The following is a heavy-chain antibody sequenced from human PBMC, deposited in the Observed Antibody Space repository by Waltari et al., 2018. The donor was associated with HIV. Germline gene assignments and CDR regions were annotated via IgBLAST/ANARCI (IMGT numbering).Heavy chain of an antibody. CDR3: ARGPSSGWSWFDP. CDR1: GFRSSDYH. Sequence: EVRLLESGGGLVRPGGCLRRHCAASGFRSSDYHMNWVRQGPGKGLEWVASIGSLQNFIHYADSVKGRFTVSRDNAKNSLYLQMNSLTAEDTAVYYCARGPSSGWSWFDPWGQGTLVTVSS. D-gene: IGHD6-19*01. CDR2: IGSLQNFI. J-gene: IGHJ5*02. V-gene: IGHV3-21*01.